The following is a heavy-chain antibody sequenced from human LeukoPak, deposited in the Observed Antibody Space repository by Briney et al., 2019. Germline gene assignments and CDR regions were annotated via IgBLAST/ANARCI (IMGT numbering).Heavy chain of an antibody. Sequence: GASVNVSLQACVCTLPHYGLSWVRQAPAQALGWVGWINAYNGNTNNAQKLQGRVTMTTHTSTSTAYMERRSLRSDDTAVYYCARIVETYYDFWSGYYTYYYYMDVWGKGTTVTVSS. CDR2: INAYNGNT. D-gene: IGHD3-3*01. CDR3: ARIVETYYDFWSGYYTYYYYMDV. V-gene: IGHV1-18*01. J-gene: IGHJ6*03. CDR1: VCTLPHYG.